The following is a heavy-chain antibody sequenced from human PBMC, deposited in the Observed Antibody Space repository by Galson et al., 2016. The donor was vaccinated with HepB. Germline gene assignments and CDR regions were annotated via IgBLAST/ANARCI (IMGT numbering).Heavy chain of an antibody. CDR1: GDSVSNNSAA. J-gene: IGHJ3*01. CDR3: TRTTHRGRKLAFDV. V-gene: IGHV6-1*01. CDR2: TYYRSAWYY. Sequence: CAISGDSVSNNSAAWNWVRQSPSRGLEWLGRTYYRSAWYYEYTLSLRGRIFVNPDTSTNQFSLQLNSVTPEDTAIYYCTRTTHRGRKLAFDVWGPGSTVTVSS. D-gene: IGHD1-14*01.